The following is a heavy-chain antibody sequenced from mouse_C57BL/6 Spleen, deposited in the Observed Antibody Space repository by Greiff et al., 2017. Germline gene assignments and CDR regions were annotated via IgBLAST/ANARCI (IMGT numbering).Heavy chain of an antibody. D-gene: IGHD1-1*01. V-gene: IGHV1-82*01. CDR1: GYAFSSSW. Sequence: VQLQQSGPELVKPGASVKISCKASGYAFSSSWMNWVKQRPGKGLEWIGRIYPGDGDTNYNGKFKGKATLTADKSSSTAYMQLSSLTSEDSAVYFCARDDYGSSYENAMDYWGQGTSVTVSS. J-gene: IGHJ4*01. CDR2: IYPGDGDT. CDR3: ARDDYGSSYENAMDY.